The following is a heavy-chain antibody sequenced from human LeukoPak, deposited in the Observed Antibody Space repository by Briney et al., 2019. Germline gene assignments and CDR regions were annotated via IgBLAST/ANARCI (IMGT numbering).Heavy chain of an antibody. CDR3: ARRAYSGYEYYFDY. J-gene: IGHJ4*02. V-gene: IGHV4-39*01. CDR1: GGSISSSSYY. D-gene: IGHD5-12*01. Sequence: SETLPLTCTVSGGSISSSSYYWGWIRQPPGKGLEWIGNIYYSGSTYYNPSLKSRVTISVDTSKNQFSLKLSSVTAADTAVYYCARRAYSGYEYYFDYWGQGTLVTVSS. CDR2: IYYSGST.